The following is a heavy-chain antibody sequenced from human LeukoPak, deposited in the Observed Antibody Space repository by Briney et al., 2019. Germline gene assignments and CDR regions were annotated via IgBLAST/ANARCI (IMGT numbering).Heavy chain of an antibody. V-gene: IGHV3-30-3*01. D-gene: IGHD3-22*01. Sequence: GRSLRLSCAASGFTFSSYAMHWVRQAPGKGLEWVAVISYDGSNKYYADSVKGRLTISRDNSKNTLYLQMNSLRAEDTAVYYCAREQTYYYDSSGYYSGDSWFDPWGQGTLVTVSS. CDR1: GFTFSSYA. J-gene: IGHJ5*02. CDR2: ISYDGSNK. CDR3: AREQTYYYDSSGYYSGDSWFDP.